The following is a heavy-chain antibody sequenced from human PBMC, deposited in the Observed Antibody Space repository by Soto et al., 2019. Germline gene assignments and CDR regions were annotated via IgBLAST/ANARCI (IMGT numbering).Heavy chain of an antibody. V-gene: IGHV3-48*03. CDR2: ISSSGSAI. CDR1: GFTFSSYE. J-gene: IGHJ3*02. CDR3: ARAWPNCSGGSCHGGAFDI. Sequence: GVSLRLSCAASGFTFSSYEMNWVRQAPGKGLEWVSYISSSGSAIYYADSVKGRFTISRDNAKNSLYLQMNSLRAEDTAVYYCARAWPNCSGGSCHGGAFDIWGQGTMVTVSS. D-gene: IGHD2-15*01.